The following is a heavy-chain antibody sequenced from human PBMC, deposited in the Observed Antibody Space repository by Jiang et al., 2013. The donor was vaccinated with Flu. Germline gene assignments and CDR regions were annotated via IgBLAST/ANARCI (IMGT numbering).Heavy chain of an antibody. Sequence: QSGSELKKPGASVKVSCKASGYTFTDYSMNWVRQAPGQGLEWMGWINTKTGNPTYGQGFTGRFVFSLDTSVSTAFLQINSLKPEDTAVYYCTRGLMTTMVTPGYWGQG. D-gene: IGHD4-23*01. CDR2: INTKTGNP. CDR1: GYTFTDYS. V-gene: IGHV7-4-1*02. J-gene: IGHJ4*02. CDR3: TRGLMTTMVTPGY.